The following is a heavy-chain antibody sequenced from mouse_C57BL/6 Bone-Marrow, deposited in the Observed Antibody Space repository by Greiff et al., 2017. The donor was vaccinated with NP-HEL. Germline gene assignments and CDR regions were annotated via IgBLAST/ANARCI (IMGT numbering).Heavy chain of an antibody. CDR1: GYTFTDYY. Sequence: VHVKQSGPVLVKPGASVKMSCKASGYTFTDYYMNWVKQSHGKSLEWIGVINPYNGGTSYNQKFKGKATLTVDKSSSTAYMELNSLTSEDSAVYYCASLYYDYRGYWGQGTTLTVSS. CDR2: INPYNGGT. CDR3: ASLYYDYRGY. D-gene: IGHD2-4*01. J-gene: IGHJ2*01. V-gene: IGHV1-19*01.